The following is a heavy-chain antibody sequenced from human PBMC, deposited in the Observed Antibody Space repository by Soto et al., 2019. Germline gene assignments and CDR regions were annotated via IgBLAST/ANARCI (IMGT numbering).Heavy chain of an antibody. Sequence: EVQLLESGGGLVQRGGSQRLSCAASGFTFTSYVMSWVRQAPGKGLEWVAGISGGGSTAFYADSVKGRFTISRDNAKNTLVLQMDRLSAEDTAMYYCAKDSNKYSSSLRGRYFDYWGQGTLVTVSS. CDR2: ISGGGSTA. J-gene: IGHJ4*02. V-gene: IGHV3-23*01. CDR3: AKDSNKYSSSLRGRYFDY. CDR1: GFTFTSYV. D-gene: IGHD3-22*01.